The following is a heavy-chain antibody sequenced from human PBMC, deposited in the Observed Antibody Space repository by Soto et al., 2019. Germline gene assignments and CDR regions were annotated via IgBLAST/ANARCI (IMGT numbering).Heavy chain of an antibody. J-gene: IGHJ4*02. CDR2: IIPIFGTA. CDR1: GGTFSSYA. CDR3: AHGTSSFGLWHY. V-gene: IGHV1-69*06. D-gene: IGHD2-8*01. Sequence: GASVKVSCKASGGTFSSYAISWVRQAPGQGLEWMGGIIPIFGTANYAQKFQGRVTITADKSTSTAYMELSSLRSEDTAVYYCAHGTSSFGLWHYWGQGPLVTVSS.